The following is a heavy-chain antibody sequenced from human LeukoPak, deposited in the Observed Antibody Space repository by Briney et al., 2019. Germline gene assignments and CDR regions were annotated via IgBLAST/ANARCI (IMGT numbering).Heavy chain of an antibody. CDR1: GGSFSGYY. J-gene: IGHJ4*02. Sequence: KPSETLSLTCAVYGGSFSGYYWSWIRQPPGKGLEWIEGINHSGSTNYNPSLKSRVTISVDTSKNQFSLKLSSVTAADTAVYYCAREFKKIGYRSSWYHFDYWGQGTLVTVSS. CDR3: AREFKKIGYRSSWYHFDY. D-gene: IGHD6-13*01. CDR2: INHSGST. V-gene: IGHV4-34*01.